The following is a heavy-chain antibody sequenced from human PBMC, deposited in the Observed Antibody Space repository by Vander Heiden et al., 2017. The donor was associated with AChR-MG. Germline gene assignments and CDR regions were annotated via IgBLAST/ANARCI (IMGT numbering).Heavy chain of an antibody. V-gene: IGHV3-23*01. Sequence: EVQLLESGGDLVQPGGSLRLSCPAAEFTFSSYGMTWVRQAPGKGLEWVSSISGNGAGTYYAGSVKGRFTISRDNSKNTLFLQMNSLRAEDTAIYYCAKIYDGSGIDSWGQGTLVTVSS. CDR2: ISGNGAGT. CDR1: EFTFSSYG. J-gene: IGHJ4*02. D-gene: IGHD6-25*01. CDR3: AKIYDGSGIDS.